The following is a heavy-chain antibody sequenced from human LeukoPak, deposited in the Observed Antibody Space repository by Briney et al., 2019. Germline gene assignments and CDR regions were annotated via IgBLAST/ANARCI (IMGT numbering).Heavy chain of an antibody. CDR1: RFTFSDYY. CDR2: IYSGGST. J-gene: IGHJ3*02. Sequence: GGSLRLSCAASRFTFSDYYMSWVRQAPGKGLEWVSVIYSGGSTYYADSVKGRFTISRDNSKNTLYLQMNSLRAEDTAVYYCARALLILIWGQGTMVTVSS. D-gene: IGHD2-8*02. CDR3: ARALLILI. V-gene: IGHV3-53*01.